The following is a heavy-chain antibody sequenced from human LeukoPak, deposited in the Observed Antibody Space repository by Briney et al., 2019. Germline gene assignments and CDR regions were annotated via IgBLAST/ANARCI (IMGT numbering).Heavy chain of an antibody. Sequence: PGGSLRLSCAASGFTFSSYSMNWVRQAPGKGLEWVSAISGSGGSTYYEDSVKGRFTISRDNSKNTLYLQMNSLRAEDTAVYYCAKAKGRFQTYYIDYWGQGTLVTVSS. CDR3: AKAKGRFQTYYIDY. CDR1: GFTFSSYS. J-gene: IGHJ4*02. V-gene: IGHV3-23*01. D-gene: IGHD3-3*01. CDR2: ISGSGGST.